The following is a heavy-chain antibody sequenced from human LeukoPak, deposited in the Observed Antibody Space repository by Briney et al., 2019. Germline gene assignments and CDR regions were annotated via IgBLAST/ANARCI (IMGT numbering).Heavy chain of an antibody. CDR1: GFTFSSYG. CDR3: ARRWYTGTYYYFDL. V-gene: IGHV3-74*01. Sequence: PGGSLRLSCAASGFTFSSYGMHWVRQAPGKGLVWVSRINGDGTTTSYADSVKGRFTISRVNAKSTLYLEMDSLRAEDTAIYYCARRWYTGTYYYFDLWGQGTLVTVSS. J-gene: IGHJ4*02. CDR2: INGDGTTT. D-gene: IGHD1-26*01.